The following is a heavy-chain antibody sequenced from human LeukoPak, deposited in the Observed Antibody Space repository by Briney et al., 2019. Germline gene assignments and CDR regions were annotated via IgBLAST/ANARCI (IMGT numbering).Heavy chain of an antibody. J-gene: IGHJ4*02. D-gene: IGHD3-22*01. Sequence: GGSLRLSCAASGFTFSDFYMTWIRQAPGKGLEWVSYISNSGSTIYYADSVKGRFTISRDNAKNSLYLQMNSLRAEDTAVYYCARSADSSGYFREITLYYFDYWGQGTLVTVSS. CDR3: ARSADSSGYFREITLYYFDY. CDR1: GFTFSDFY. V-gene: IGHV3-11*01. CDR2: ISNSGSTI.